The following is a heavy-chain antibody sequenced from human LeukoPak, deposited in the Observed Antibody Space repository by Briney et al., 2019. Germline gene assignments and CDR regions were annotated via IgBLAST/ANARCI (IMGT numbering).Heavy chain of an antibody. CDR1: GFTFRNYA. Sequence: PGGSLRLSCAGSGFTFRNYALTWVRQAPGMGLEWVSGISGSGDTTYYADSVKGRFTISRDNSKNTLYLQINSLRVEDTAVYYCAKEGYPADDYWGQGTLVTVSS. CDR3: AKEGYPADDY. D-gene: IGHD5-12*01. V-gene: IGHV3-23*01. CDR2: ISGSGDTT. J-gene: IGHJ4*02.